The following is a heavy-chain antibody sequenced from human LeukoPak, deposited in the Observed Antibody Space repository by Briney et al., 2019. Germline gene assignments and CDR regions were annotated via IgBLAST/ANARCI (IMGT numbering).Heavy chain of an antibody. CDR3: RYFDY. V-gene: IGHV3-15*01. CDR1: GFIFINAW. Sequence: GGSLRLSCAASGFIFINAWMSWVRQAPGNGLEWVGRIKSKTDGGTTDYAAPVKGRFTISRDDSDNTLYLQMNSLEIEDTAVYYCRYFDYWGQGTLVTVSS. J-gene: IGHJ4*02. CDR2: IKSKTDGGTT.